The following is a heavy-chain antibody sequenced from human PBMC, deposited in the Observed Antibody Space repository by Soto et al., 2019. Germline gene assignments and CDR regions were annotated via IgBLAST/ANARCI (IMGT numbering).Heavy chain of an antibody. CDR1: GGTFSSYA. CDR3: ARSVYYYDSSGPQDDAFDI. Sequence: GASVKVSFKACGGTFSSYAISWLRQAPGQGLEWMGGIIPIFGTANYAQKFQGRVTITADESTSTAYMELSSLRSEDTAVYYCARSVYYYDSSGPQDDAFDIWGQGTMVTVSS. J-gene: IGHJ3*02. V-gene: IGHV1-69*13. CDR2: IIPIFGTA. D-gene: IGHD3-22*01.